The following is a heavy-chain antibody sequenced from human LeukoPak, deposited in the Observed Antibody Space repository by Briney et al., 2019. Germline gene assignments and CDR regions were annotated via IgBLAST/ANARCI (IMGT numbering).Heavy chain of an antibody. D-gene: IGHD2-2*01. J-gene: IGHJ3*02. CDR3: AREESRNSNDM. CDR2: IKQDGSEK. Sequence: ETLSLTCTVSGGSISSYYWSWIRQPPGKGLEWVANIKQDGSEKYYVDSVKGRFTISRDNAKNSLNLQMNCLRTEDTAVYYCAREESRNSNDMWGQGTMVTVSS. V-gene: IGHV3-7*01. CDR1: GGSISSYY.